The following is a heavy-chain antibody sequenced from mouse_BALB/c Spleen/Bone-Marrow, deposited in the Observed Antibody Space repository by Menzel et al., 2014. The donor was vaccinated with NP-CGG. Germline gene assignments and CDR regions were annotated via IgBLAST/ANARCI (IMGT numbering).Heavy chain of an antibody. CDR2: ISSGGGST. CDR3: VGQGAVAATRGFAY. D-gene: IGHD1-1*01. V-gene: IGHV5-12-1*01. CDR1: GFAFSSHD. J-gene: IGHJ3*01. Sequence: EVKLVESGGGLVKPGGSLKLSCAASGFAFSSHDMSWVRQTPEKRLEWVAYISSGGGSTYYSDTVKGRFTISRDNAKNTLYLQMSSLKSEDTAMYYCVGQGAVAATRGFAYWGQGTLVTVSA.